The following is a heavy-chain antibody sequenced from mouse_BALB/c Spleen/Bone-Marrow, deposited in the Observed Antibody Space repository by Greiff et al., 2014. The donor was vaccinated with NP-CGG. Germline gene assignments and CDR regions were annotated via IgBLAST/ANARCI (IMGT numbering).Heavy chain of an antibody. J-gene: IGHJ2*01. V-gene: IGHV5-6*01. Sequence: EVQLVESGGDLVKPGGSLKLSCVASGFTFSSYGMSWVRQTPDKRLEWVGTISSGGSSTYYPASVKGRFTISRDNAKSTLYLQISSLSSENTAMSYCTRRPLQATSYFDYWGQGTTLTVSS. CDR1: GFTFSSYG. CDR3: TRRPLQATSYFDY. CDR2: ISSGGSST. D-gene: IGHD3-2*02.